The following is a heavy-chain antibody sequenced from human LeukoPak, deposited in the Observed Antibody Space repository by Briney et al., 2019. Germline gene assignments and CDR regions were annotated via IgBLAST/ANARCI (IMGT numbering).Heavy chain of an antibody. V-gene: IGHV4-39*01. D-gene: IGHD6-13*01. CDR3: ARQAYSSNLGWFDP. J-gene: IGHJ5*02. Sequence: PSETLSLTCSVSGGSISSSTYYWGWIRQPPGKGLEWIGNIYNSGSTYYNSSLKSRVTISVDTSKNQFSLKLSSVTAADTAVYYCARQAYSSNLGWFDPWGQGTLVTVSS. CDR1: GGSISSSTYY. CDR2: IYNSGST.